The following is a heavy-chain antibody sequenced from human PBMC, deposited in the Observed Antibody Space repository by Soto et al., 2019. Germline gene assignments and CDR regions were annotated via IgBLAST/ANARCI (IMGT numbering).Heavy chain of an antibody. Sequence: QVQLVESGGGVVQPGRSLRLSCAASGFTFHNYGMHWVRQAPGEGLEWVALIWYDGSNKYYADSVKGRFTISRDISKNTVYLQMNSLRAEDTAVYYCSRGDTVTTAAFDIWGQGTMVSVSS. CDR2: IWYDGSNK. CDR1: GFTFHNYG. J-gene: IGHJ3*02. D-gene: IGHD4-17*01. CDR3: SRGDTVTTAAFDI. V-gene: IGHV3-33*01.